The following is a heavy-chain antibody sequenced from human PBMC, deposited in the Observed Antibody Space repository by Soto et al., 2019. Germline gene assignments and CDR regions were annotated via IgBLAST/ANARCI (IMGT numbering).Heavy chain of an antibody. Sequence: GASVKVSCKASGGTFSSDAISWVRQAPGQGLEWMGGIIPIFGTANYAQKFQGRVTITADESTSTAYMELSSLRSEDTAVYYCARSRKQWLVRGDYYYGMDVWGQGTTVTVSS. D-gene: IGHD6-19*01. CDR2: IIPIFGTA. CDR3: ARSRKQWLVRGDYYYGMDV. J-gene: IGHJ6*02. CDR1: GGTFSSDA. V-gene: IGHV1-69*13.